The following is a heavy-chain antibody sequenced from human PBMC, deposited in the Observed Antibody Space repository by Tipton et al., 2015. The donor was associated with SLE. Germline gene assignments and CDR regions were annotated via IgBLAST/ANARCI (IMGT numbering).Heavy chain of an antibody. J-gene: IGHJ4*02. CDR1: GGSISSHY. V-gene: IGHV4-59*11. CDR2: IDHSGIT. Sequence: TLSLTCTVSGGSISSHYWSWIRQPPGKGLEWIGYIDHSGITNYNPSLKSRVTMSVDTSKNQFSLQLSSVTAADTAVNYCARGGWLPEEWRRGSLVTVFS. CDR3: ARGGWLPEE. D-gene: IGHD2-15*01.